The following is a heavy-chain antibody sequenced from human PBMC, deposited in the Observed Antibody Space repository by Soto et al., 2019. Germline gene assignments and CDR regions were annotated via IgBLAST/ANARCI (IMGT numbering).Heavy chain of an antibody. CDR2: IYYSGST. Sequence: QLQLQESGPGLVKPSETLSLTCTVSGGSISSSSYYWGWIRQPPGKGLEWIGSIYYSGSTYYNPSLKSRVTISVDTSRNQFPLKLSSVTAADTAVYYCARRRGSSWESYYFDYWGQGTLVTVSS. CDR3: ARRRGSSWESYYFDY. J-gene: IGHJ4*02. CDR1: GGSISSSSYY. D-gene: IGHD6-13*01. V-gene: IGHV4-39*01.